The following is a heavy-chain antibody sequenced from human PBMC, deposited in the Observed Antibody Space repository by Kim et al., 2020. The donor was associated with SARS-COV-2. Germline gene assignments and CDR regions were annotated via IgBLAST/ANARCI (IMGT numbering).Heavy chain of an antibody. CDR1: GFTFSSYS. CDR3: ARDRRAGTTIEFYFDY. J-gene: IGHJ4*02. Sequence: GGSLRLSCAASGFTFSSYSMNWVRQAPGKGLEWVSYISCSSSTIYYADSVKGRLTISRDNAKNSLYLQMNSPRAEDTAVYYCARDRRAGTTIEFYFDYWGQETLVTVSS. V-gene: IGHV3-48*04. D-gene: IGHD1-1*01. CDR2: ISCSSSTI.